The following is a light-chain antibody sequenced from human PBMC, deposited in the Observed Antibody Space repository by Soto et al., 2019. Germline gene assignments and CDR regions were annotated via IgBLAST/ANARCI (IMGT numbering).Light chain of an antibody. J-gene: IGKJ2*01. CDR2: GAS. Sequence: EIVMTQSPATLSVSPGERATLSCRASQIVSTNLAWYKQKPGQAPRLLMYGASTRATGIPARLSGSGSGTEFTLTISSLQSEDFAVHYCQQYNNWPYTFGQGTKLEI. CDR1: QIVSTN. V-gene: IGKV3-15*01. CDR3: QQYNNWPYT.